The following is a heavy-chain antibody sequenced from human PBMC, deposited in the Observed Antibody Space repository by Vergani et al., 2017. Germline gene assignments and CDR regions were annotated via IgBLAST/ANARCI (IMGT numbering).Heavy chain of an antibody. Sequence: QVQLVESGGGVVQPGGSLRLSCAASGFTFSSYGMHWVRQAPGKGLEWVAFIRYDGSNKYYADSVKGRFTISRDNSKNTLYLQMNSLRAEATAVYYCAKSASMVYVYYYFDYWGQGTLVTVSS. V-gene: IGHV3-30*02. J-gene: IGHJ4*02. D-gene: IGHD2-8*01. CDR1: GFTFSSYG. CDR2: IRYDGSNK. CDR3: AKSASMVYVYYYFDY.